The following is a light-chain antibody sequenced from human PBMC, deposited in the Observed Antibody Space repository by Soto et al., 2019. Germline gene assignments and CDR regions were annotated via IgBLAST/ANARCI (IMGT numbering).Light chain of an antibody. CDR3: TPSAGIYNYLV. Sequence: QSVLTQPPSASASPGQSVTISCTGTSSDIGGYNSVSWYQQHPGKAPRLMIYDVNTRPSGVPDRFSGSKSGYTASLSVSGLQPEDEAFYDCTPSAGIYNYLVSGGGNK. V-gene: IGLV2-8*01. CDR1: SSDIGGYNS. J-gene: IGLJ3*02. CDR2: DVN.